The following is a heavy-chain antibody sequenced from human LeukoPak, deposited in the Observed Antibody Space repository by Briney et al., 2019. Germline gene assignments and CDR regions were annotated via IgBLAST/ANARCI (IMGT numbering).Heavy chain of an antibody. V-gene: IGHV4-39*07. CDR1: GASIRSSTYY. D-gene: IGHD6-6*01. J-gene: IGHJ4*02. CDR2: THYSGRT. Sequence: SETLSLTCTVSGASIRSSTYYWGWIRQPPGKGLEWIGSTHYSGRTYYSPSLQSRVTMSVDTSKNQFSLKLNSVTAADTAVYYCGRQGLVGPYSSSGFYFDFWGQGTLVTVSS. CDR3: GRQGLVGPYSSSGFYFDF.